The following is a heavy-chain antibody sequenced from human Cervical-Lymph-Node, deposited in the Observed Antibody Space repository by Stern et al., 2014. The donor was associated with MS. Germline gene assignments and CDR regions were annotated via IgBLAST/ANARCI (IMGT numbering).Heavy chain of an antibody. Sequence: VQLVESGAEVKKPGASVKVSCKAAGYSFTGNYIHWLRQAPGQGLEWMGRTNPNSGDSNYALKFQGRVTMTRDTSISTAYMNLNRLGIDDTAVYYCARERGRAGPAMADYWGQGTLVNVSS. J-gene: IGHJ4*02. D-gene: IGHD5-18*01. CDR1: GYSFTGNY. CDR3: ARERGRAGPAMADY. V-gene: IGHV1-2*06. CDR2: TNPNSGDS.